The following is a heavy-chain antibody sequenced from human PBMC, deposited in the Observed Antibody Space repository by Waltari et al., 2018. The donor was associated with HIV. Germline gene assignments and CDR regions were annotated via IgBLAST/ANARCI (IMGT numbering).Heavy chain of an antibody. J-gene: IGHJ4*02. D-gene: IGHD6-19*01. Sequence: EVQLVESGGGLFQPGGSLRLPCAASGLPFSNDWMPWVRQAPGKGLVWVSRIYTDGGTASYAASVKGRFTISRDNAKNTLYLQMNSLRAEDTAVYYCARRHSSVGILDSWGQGTLVTVSS. CDR2: IYTDGGTA. V-gene: IGHV3-74*01. CDR1: GLPFSNDW. CDR3: ARRHSSVGILDS.